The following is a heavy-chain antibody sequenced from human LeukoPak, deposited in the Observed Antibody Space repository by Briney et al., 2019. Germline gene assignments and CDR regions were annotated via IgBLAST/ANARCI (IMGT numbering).Heavy chain of an antibody. D-gene: IGHD3-9*01. J-gene: IGHJ4*02. CDR1: GYTFTSYD. CDR2: ISAYNGNT. Sequence: ASVKVSCKASGYTFTSYDINWVRQAPGQGLEWMGWISAYNGNTSYAQKLQGRVTMTTDTSTSTAYMELRSLRSDDTAVYYCARDLDVLRYFDWLLDLDYWGQGTLVTVSS. V-gene: IGHV1-18*01. CDR3: ARDLDVLRYFDWLLDLDY.